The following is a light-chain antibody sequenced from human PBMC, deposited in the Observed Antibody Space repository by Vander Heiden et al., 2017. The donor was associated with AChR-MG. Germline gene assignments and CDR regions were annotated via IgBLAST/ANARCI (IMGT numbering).Light chain of an antibody. CDR3: GTWDSTLSTWV. CDR1: SPNIGKDY. V-gene: IGLV1-51*01. CDR2: YYD. Sequence: QAVLTQPPSVSAAPGQKVTISCPGSSPNIGKDYVSWYQQLPETAPNLLIFYYDKLPSGIPDRFSGSKSGTSATLGITGLQTGDEADYYCGTWDSTLSTWVFGGGTKVIV. J-gene: IGLJ3*02.